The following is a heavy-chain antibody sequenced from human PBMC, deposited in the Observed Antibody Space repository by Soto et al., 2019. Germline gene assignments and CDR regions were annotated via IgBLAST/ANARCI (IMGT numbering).Heavy chain of an antibody. CDR1: GYSFTTYW. D-gene: IGHD6-6*01. CDR2: IYPGASDT. J-gene: IGHJ4*02. Sequence: GESLKISCKGSGYSFTTYWNGWVRQMPGKGLEWMGIIYPGASDTRYSPSFQGQVTITADKSTSTAYMELSSLRSEDTAVYYCARDVYSSSSYVSFDYWGQGTLVTVSS. CDR3: ARDVYSSSSYVSFDY. V-gene: IGHV5-51*01.